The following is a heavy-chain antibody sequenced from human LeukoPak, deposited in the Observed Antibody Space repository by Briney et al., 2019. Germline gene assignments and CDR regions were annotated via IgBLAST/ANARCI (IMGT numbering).Heavy chain of an antibody. CDR1: GNIFTSYF. CDR3: AVGTGPGMRGFDY. D-gene: IGHD2-15*01. Sequence: GESLNISCTASGNIFTSYFIGWVRHPRRKGLGWMGIIYPGDSDTRYSPSFPGQVSISADKSITTGYLQWSSLKALDTAMYYCAVGTGPGMRGFDYWGQGTLVTVSS. CDR2: IYPGDSDT. J-gene: IGHJ4*02. V-gene: IGHV5-51*01.